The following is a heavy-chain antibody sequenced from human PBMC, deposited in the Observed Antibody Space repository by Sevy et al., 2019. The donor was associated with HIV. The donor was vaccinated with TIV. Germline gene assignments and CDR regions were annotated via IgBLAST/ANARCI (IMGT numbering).Heavy chain of an antibody. CDR3: TTVGDDFWSGYDY. J-gene: IGHJ4*02. CDR1: GFSFSHAW. Sequence: GGSLRLSCAASGFSFSHAWLHWVRQAPGKGLEWVGRIRSKTDGGTTDYAGPVKGRFSISRNDSKDMHYLQMNSLKTDYTAVYYCTTVGDDFWSGYDYWGQGTLVTVSS. D-gene: IGHD3-3*01. CDR2: IRSKTDGGTT. V-gene: IGHV3-15*07.